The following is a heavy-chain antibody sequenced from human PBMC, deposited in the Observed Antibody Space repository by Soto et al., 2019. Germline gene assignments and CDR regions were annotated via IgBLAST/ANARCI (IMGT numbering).Heavy chain of an antibody. CDR3: TRDDYDFWSGYLDV. J-gene: IGHJ6*02. CDR2: IRIKAHGGTT. Sequence: GGSLRRSCTASGFTFGYYGMNWVRQAPGKGLEWVGFIRIKAHGGTTEYAASVKGRFTISRDDSKSIAYLQMNSLKTEDTAVYYCTRDDYDFWSGYLDVWGQGTTVTVSS. D-gene: IGHD3-3*01. V-gene: IGHV3-49*04. CDR1: GFTFGYYG.